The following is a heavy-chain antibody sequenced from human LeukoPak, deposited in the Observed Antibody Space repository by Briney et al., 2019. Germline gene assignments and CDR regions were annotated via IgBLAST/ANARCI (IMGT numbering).Heavy chain of an antibody. CDR2: ISGSGGST. Sequence: GGSLRLSCAASGFTFDDYAMHWVRQAPGKGLEWVSAISGSGGSTYYADSVKGRFTISRDNSKNTLYLQMNSLRAEDTAVYYCAKQSDSSGWTYYFDYWGQGTLVTVSS. J-gene: IGHJ4*02. V-gene: IGHV3-23*01. CDR1: GFTFDDYA. D-gene: IGHD6-19*01. CDR3: AKQSDSSGWTYYFDY.